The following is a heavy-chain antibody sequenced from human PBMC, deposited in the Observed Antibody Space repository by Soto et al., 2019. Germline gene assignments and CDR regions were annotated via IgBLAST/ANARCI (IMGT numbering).Heavy chain of an antibody. CDR1: GGTFSSYT. Sequence: QVQLVQSGAEVKKPGSSVKVSCKASGGTFSSYTISWVRQAPGQGLEWMGRIIPILGIANYAQKFQGRVTITAEKPTSPAYMELSSLRSEDTAVYYCARKRGSGSYYPWGQGTMVTVSS. D-gene: IGHD3-10*01. J-gene: IGHJ3*01. CDR3: ARKRGSGSYYP. V-gene: IGHV1-69*02. CDR2: IIPILGIA.